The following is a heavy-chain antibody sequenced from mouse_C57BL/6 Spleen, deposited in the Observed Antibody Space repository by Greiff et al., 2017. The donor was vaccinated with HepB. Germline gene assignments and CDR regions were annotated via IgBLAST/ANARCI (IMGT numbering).Heavy chain of an antibody. CDR3: AREGYYGSSYYFDY. V-gene: IGHV3-1*01. CDR1: GSSITSGYD. CDR2: ISYSGST. D-gene: IGHD1-1*01. Sequence: EVQLVESGPGMVKPSQSLSLTCTVTGSSITSGYDWHWIRHFPGNKLEWMGYISYSGSTNYNPSLKSRISITHDTSKNHFFLKLNSVTTEDTATYYCAREGYYGSSYYFDYWGQGTTLTVSS. J-gene: IGHJ2*01.